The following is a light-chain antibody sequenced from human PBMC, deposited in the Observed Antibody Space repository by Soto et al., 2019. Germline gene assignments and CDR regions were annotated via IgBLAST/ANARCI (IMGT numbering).Light chain of an antibody. CDR1: QSVSYY. V-gene: IGKV3-20*01. J-gene: IGKJ4*01. CDR3: QQYGDSIT. Sequence: EIVCTQSPGTLSLSPWERATLSCRASQSVSYYLAWYQQKPGQAPRLLIYDASSRATGVPDRFSGSGSGTDFTLTISRLEPEDSAVYYCQQYGDSITFGGGTKVDIK. CDR2: DAS.